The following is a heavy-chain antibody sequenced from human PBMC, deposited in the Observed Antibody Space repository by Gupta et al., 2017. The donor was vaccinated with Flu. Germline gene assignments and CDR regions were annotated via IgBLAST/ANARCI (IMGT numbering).Heavy chain of an antibody. CDR2: ISYSGNT. D-gene: IGHD3-9*01. CDR3: ASRSALYFVFDV. V-gene: IGHV4-39*01. Sequence: SYSWGWCGQSPGKGLDWIGSISYSGNTISSPWLNSRLTISTDTSTNEFSLKLRSVTAADTAVYHCASRSALYFVFDVWGQGTRVTVSS. CDR1: SYS. J-gene: IGHJ3*01.